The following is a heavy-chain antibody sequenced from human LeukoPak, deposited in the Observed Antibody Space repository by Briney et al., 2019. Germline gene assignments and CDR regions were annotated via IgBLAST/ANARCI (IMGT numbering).Heavy chain of an antibody. Sequence: GGSLRLSCAASGFTFSSYAISWVRQAPGKGLEWVSAISGSGGSTYYADSVKGRFTISRDNSKNTLYLHMNSLRAEDTAVYYCAKDFTSSRYCSGGSCFPYFDYWGQGTLVTVSS. J-gene: IGHJ4*02. V-gene: IGHV3-23*01. CDR1: GFTFSSYA. CDR3: AKDFTSSRYCSGGSCFPYFDY. D-gene: IGHD2-15*01. CDR2: ISGSGGST.